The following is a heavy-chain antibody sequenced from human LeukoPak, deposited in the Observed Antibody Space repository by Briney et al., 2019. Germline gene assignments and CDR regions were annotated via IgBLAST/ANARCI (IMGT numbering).Heavy chain of an antibody. D-gene: IGHD2-15*01. Sequence: ASVKVSCKASGYTFTSYGISRGRQAPGQGLEWMGWISAYNGNTNYAQKLQGRVTMTTETSTSTAYMELRSLRSDDTAVYYCARVISLRGSLEVDYWGQGTLVTVSS. J-gene: IGHJ4*02. CDR2: ISAYNGNT. CDR1: GYTFTSYG. CDR3: ARVISLRGSLEVDY. V-gene: IGHV1-18*01.